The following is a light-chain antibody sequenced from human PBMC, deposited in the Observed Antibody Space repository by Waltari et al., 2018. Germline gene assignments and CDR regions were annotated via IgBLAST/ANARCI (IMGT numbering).Light chain of an antibody. J-gene: IGKJ1*01. V-gene: IGKV3-20*01. CDR3: QKYDRLPAT. CDR2: GAS. Sequence: SCRASQRCSRVLAWYQQKPGQAPRLLIYGASTRATGIPDRFSGSGSGTDFSLTISRLEPEDFAVYYCQKYDRLPATFGQGTKVEIK. CDR1: QRCSRV.